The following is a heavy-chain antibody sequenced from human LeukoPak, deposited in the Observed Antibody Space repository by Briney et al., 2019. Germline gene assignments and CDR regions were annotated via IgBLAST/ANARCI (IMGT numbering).Heavy chain of an antibody. CDR2: IWFDGSKK. Sequence: GGSLRLSCAASGFTFSSYWMHWVRQAPGKRLERVAVIWFDGSKKYYADSVKGRFTISRDDSKNTLYLQMNSLRAEDTAVYYCARDGCGGDCYLADYWGQGTLVTVSS. V-gene: IGHV3-33*08. D-gene: IGHD2-21*02. J-gene: IGHJ4*02. CDR1: GFTFSSYW. CDR3: ARDGCGGDCYLADY.